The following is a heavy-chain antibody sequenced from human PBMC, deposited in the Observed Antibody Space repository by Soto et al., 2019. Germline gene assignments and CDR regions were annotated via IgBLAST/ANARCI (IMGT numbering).Heavy chain of an antibody. V-gene: IGHV3-23*01. Sequence: EVELLESGGGLAQPGGSLRLSCAASGFIFSSYAMTWVRQAPGKELEWVSTISSSGDSTYYADSVKGRLTISRDNSKNTLYLQMNSLRAEDTAAYYCTKRLYYNSGSFEYWGQGTLVTVSS. CDR2: ISSSGDST. CDR1: GFIFSSYA. J-gene: IGHJ4*02. D-gene: IGHD3-10*01. CDR3: TKRLYYNSGSFEY.